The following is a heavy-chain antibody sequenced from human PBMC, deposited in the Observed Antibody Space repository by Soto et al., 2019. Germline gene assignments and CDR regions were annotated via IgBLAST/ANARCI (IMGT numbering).Heavy chain of an antibody. D-gene: IGHD1-26*01. Sequence: SETLSLACTVSGGSISSYYWSWIRQPPGKGLEWIGYIYYSGSTNYNPSLKSRVTISVDTSKYQFSLKLSSVTAAHTAVFYCAVGSSGFYYIYWGQGIQVNVSS. CDR2: IYYSGST. V-gene: IGHV4-59*08. CDR1: GGSISSYY. CDR3: AVGSSGFYYIY. J-gene: IGHJ4*02.